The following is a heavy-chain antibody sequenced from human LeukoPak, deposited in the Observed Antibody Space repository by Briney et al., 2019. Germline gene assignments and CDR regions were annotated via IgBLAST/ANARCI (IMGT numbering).Heavy chain of an antibody. D-gene: IGHD6-13*01. V-gene: IGHV3-7*03. CDR2: IGQDGSNK. CDR3: ATSRAAAGCD. Sequence: PGGSLRLSCAASGFTFTDYGMSWVRQAPGKGLEWVANIGQDGSNKFYVASVKGRFSISRDNAKNSVFLQMNNLRVEDTAIYYCATSRAAAGCDWGQGTLVTVSS. CDR1: GFTFTDYG. J-gene: IGHJ4*02.